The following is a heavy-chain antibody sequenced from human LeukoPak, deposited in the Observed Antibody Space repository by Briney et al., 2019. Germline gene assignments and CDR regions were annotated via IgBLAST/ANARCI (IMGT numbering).Heavy chain of an antibody. CDR2: IYYSGST. D-gene: IGHD3-16*01. CDR3: ASSSMGRVLGMRTYYFDY. J-gene: IGHJ4*02. Sequence: SSETLSLTCTVSGGSISSYYWSWIRQPPGKGLEWIGYIYYSGSTNYNPSLKSRVTISVDTSKNQFSLKLSSVTAAGTAVYYCASSSMGRVLGMRTYYFDYWGQATLVTVSS. CDR1: GGSISSYY. V-gene: IGHV4-59*01.